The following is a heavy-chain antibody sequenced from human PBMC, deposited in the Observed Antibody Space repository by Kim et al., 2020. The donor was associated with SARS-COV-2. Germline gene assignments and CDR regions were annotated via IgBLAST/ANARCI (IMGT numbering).Heavy chain of an antibody. J-gene: IGHJ4*02. D-gene: IGHD1-26*01. CDR3: TTEGANPWEPRDY. Sequence: YAAPVKGRFTNSRDDSKTTLYLQMNSLKTEDTAVYYCTTEGANPWEPRDYWGQGTLVTVSS. V-gene: IGHV3-15*01.